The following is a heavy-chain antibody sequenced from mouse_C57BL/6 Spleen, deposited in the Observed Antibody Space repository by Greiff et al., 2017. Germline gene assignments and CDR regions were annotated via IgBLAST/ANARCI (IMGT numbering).Heavy chain of an antibody. V-gene: IGHV1-15*01. CDR3: TRSVTTVYAMDY. Sequence: VQLVESGAELVRPGASVTLSCKASGYTFTDYEMHWVKQTPVHGLEWIGAIDPETGGTAYNQKFKGKAILTADKSSSTAYMELRSLTSEDSAVYYCTRSVTTVYAMDYWGQGTSVTVSS. D-gene: IGHD1-1*01. CDR2: IDPETGGT. J-gene: IGHJ4*01. CDR1: GYTFTDYE.